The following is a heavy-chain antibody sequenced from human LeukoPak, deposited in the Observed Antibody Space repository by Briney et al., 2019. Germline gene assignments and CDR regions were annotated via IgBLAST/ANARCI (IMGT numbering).Heavy chain of an antibody. Sequence: RPSETLSLTCTVSGGSISSSSYYWGWIRQPPGKGLEWIGSIYYSGSTYYNPSLKSRVTISVDTSKNQFSLKLSSVTAADTAVYYCARHKYDFWSGPLGAYFDYWGQGTLVTVSS. CDR1: GGSISSSSYY. D-gene: IGHD3-3*01. CDR3: ARHKYDFWSGPLGAYFDY. CDR2: IYYSGST. V-gene: IGHV4-39*01. J-gene: IGHJ4*02.